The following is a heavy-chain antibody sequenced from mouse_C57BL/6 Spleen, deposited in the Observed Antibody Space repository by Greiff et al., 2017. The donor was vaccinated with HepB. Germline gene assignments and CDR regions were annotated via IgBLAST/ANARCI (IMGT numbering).Heavy chain of an antibody. CDR3: ARLTGTEDWFAY. V-gene: IGHV1-82*01. CDR2: IYPGDGDT. D-gene: IGHD4-1*01. J-gene: IGHJ3*01. CDR1: GYAFSSSW. Sequence: QVQLQQSGPELVKPGASVKISCKASGYAFSSSWMNWVKQRPGKGLEWIGRIYPGDGDTNYNGKFKGKATLTADKSSSTAYMQLSSLTSEDSAVYFCARLTGTEDWFAYWGQGTLVTVSA.